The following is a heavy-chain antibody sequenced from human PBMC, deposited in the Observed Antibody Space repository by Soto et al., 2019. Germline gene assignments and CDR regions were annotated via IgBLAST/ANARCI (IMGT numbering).Heavy chain of an antibody. D-gene: IGHD5-12*01. J-gene: IGHJ4*02. Sequence: GGSLRLSCAASRFAVSDNYMSWVRQAPGKGLEFVSLIYSGGTTSYADSMKGRFTISRDNSKNTLYLQMNNLRAEDTAVYYCATRTITLPHWGQGTLVTVSS. CDR3: ATRTITLPH. CDR2: IYSGGTT. V-gene: IGHV3-66*01. CDR1: RFAVSDNY.